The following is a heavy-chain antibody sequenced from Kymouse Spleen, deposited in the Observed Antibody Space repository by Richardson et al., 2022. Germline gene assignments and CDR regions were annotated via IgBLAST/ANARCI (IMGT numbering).Heavy chain of an antibody. CDR1: GGSVSSGSYY. D-gene: IGHD6-13*01. J-gene: IGHJ4*02. CDR3: ARGEAAAGTSFDY. CDR2: IYYSGST. Sequence: QVQLQESGPGLVKPSETLSLTCTVSGGSVSSGSYYWSWIRQPPGKGLEWIGYIYYSGSTNYNPSLKSRVTISVDTSKNQFSLKLSSVTAADTAVYYCARGEAAAGTSFDYWGQGTLVTVSS. V-gene: IGHV4-61*01.